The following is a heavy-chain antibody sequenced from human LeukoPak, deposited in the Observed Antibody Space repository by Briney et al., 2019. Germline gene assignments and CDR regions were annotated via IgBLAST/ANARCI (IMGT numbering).Heavy chain of an antibody. CDR2: IYWDDDK. D-gene: IGHD2-15*01. V-gene: IGHV2-5*02. CDR3: ARRLPVSGGRFFDY. CDR1: GFSLSTGGLG. J-gene: IGHJ4*02. Sequence: APTLAEPTQTLTLTCTISGFSLSTGGLGVGWIRHPPGQALEWLALIYWDDDKRYSPSLKSRLTITKDTSKSQVVFRMTNMDPVDTGTYYCARRLPVSGGRFFDYCGQGALVTVSS.